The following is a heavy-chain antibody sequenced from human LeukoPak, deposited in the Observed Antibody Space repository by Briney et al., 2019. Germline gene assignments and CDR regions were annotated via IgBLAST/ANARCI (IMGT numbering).Heavy chain of an antibody. CDR1: GFTFSSYA. J-gene: IGHJ5*02. CDR3: GEDVSRLCYCTHAASTIGMHP. Sequence: GGSLRLSCAASGFTFSSYAMSGVRQAPGKGLEWVSAISGSGGSTYYADSVKGRFTISRDNPKNTLFLQMHSLRAEDTAVYYCGEDVSRLCYCTHAASTIGMHPGGRETLVTVSS. V-gene: IGHV3-23*01. CDR2: ISGSGGST. D-gene: IGHD2-8*01.